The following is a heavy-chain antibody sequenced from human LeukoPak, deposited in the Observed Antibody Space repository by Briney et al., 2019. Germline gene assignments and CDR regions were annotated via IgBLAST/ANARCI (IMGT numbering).Heavy chain of an antibody. D-gene: IGHD6-19*01. CDR3: ASTRRAAVAGRFDS. V-gene: IGHV4-4*09. CDR2: VYHSGNT. J-gene: IGHJ4*02. CDR1: GASMSSNY. Sequence: SETLSLTCNVSGASMSSNYWSWIRQPPGKGLEWIGYVYHSGNTNYSPSLESRVTMSVDESKNQFSLRVHFVSAADTAVYYCASTRRAAVAGRFDSWGQGTLVTVSS.